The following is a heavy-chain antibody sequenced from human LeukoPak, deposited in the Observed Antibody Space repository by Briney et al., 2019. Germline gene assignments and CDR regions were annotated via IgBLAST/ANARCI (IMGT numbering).Heavy chain of an antibody. CDR3: ARRISKTYYYGSGSQLLFDY. CDR1: GGSISLSYYY. CDR2: VYYSGTT. V-gene: IGHV4-39*02. Sequence: SETLSLTCSVSGGSISLSYYYWGWIRQPPGKALEWIGSVYYSGTTSYNPSLKSRVTISVDMSKNHFSLRLSSVTAADTAVYYCARRISKTYYYGSGSQLLFDYWGQGTLVTVSS. D-gene: IGHD3-10*01. J-gene: IGHJ4*02.